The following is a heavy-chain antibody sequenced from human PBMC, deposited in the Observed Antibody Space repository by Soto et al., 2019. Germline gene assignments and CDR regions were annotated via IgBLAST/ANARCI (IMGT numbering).Heavy chain of an antibody. D-gene: IGHD2-15*01. CDR3: ARLSPGYCSGGSCYPANYFDY. J-gene: IGHJ4*02. CDR2: IYYSGST. CDR1: GGSISSYY. V-gene: IGHV4-59*08. Sequence: SETLSLTCTVSGGSISSYYWSWIRQPPGKGLEWIGYIYYSGSTNYNPSLKSRVTISVDTSKNQFSLKLSSVTAADTAVYYCARLSPGYCSGGSCYPANYFDYWGQGTLVTVSS.